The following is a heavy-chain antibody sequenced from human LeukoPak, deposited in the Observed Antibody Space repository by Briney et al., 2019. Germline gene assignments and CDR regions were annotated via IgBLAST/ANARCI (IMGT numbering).Heavy chain of an antibody. D-gene: IGHD3-10*01. CDR2: IIPIFGTA. V-gene: IGHV1-69*01. J-gene: IGHJ6*03. CDR3: ARAASGGSGSYLVYYYYYMDV. Sequence: SVKVSCKASGGTFSSYAISWVRQAPGQGLKWMGGIIPIFGTANYAQKFQGRVTITADESTSTAYMELSSLRSEDTAVYYCARAASGGSGSYLVYYYYYMDVWGKGTTVTVSS. CDR1: GGTFSSYA.